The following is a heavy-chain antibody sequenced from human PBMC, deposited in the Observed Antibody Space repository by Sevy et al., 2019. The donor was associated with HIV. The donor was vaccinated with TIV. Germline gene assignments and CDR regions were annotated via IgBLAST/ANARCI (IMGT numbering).Heavy chain of an antibody. CDR1: GSSLYRSGVG. D-gene: IGHD1-26*01. V-gene: IGHV2-5*02. CDR2: IYWDDDE. Sequence: SGPTLVKPTQTLALTCTFSGSSLYRSGVGVAWIRQPPGKALEWLALIYWDDDEHYSPSLKKRLTITKDTSKNQVVLTMTTMDPVDTATYFCAVFPSGHDVPFFESWVHGLLVTVSS. J-gene: IGHJ1*01. CDR3: AVFPSGHDVPFFES.